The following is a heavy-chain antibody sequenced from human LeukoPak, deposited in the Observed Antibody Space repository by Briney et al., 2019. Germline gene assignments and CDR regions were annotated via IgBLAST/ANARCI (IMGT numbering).Heavy chain of an antibody. CDR3: ARDQRYYYDSKDGY. CDR1: GFTFSSYA. CDR2: ISYDGSNK. J-gene: IGHJ4*02. V-gene: IGHV3-30-3*01. D-gene: IGHD3-22*01. Sequence: GRSLRLSCAASGFTFSSYAMHWVRQAPGKGLEWVAVISYDGSNKYYADSVKGRFTISRDNSKNTLYLQMNSLRAEDTAVYYCARDQRYYYDSKDGYWGQGTLVTVSS.